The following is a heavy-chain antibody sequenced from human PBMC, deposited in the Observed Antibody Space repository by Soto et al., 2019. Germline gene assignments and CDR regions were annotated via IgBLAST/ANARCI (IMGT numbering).Heavy chain of an antibody. D-gene: IGHD3-22*01. V-gene: IGHV1-3*05. CDR2: INAGNGNT. J-gene: IGHJ3*02. CDR3: ASGDSSGYTALDI. Sequence: QVRLVQSGAEEEKPGASVKVSCKASGNTFTNYAIHWVRQAPGQRLEWMGWINAGNGNTKYSQKLQGRVSSTKDTAASTAYMELSSLTSEDTAVYYCASGDSSGYTALDIWGQGTMVTVSS. CDR1: GNTFTNYA.